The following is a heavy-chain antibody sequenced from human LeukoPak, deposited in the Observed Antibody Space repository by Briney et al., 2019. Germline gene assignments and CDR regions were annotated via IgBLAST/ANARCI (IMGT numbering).Heavy chain of an antibody. V-gene: IGHV3-48*04. D-gene: IGHD6-19*01. CDR3: ARDLAVAGTGGGGY. CDR1: GFTFSSFS. CDR2: IRSSGSGT. Sequence: GGSLRLSCAASGFTFSSFSMNWVRQAPGKGLEWVSYIRSSGSGTDYTGSVKGRFTISRDNAKNSLYLQMNSLRAEVTAVYYCARDLAVAGTGGGGYWGQGTLVTVSS. J-gene: IGHJ4*02.